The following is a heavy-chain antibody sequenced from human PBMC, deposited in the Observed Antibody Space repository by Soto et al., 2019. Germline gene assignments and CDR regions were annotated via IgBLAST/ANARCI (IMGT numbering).Heavy chain of an antibody. CDR2: IGGSGGST. CDR1: GFTFSSYA. V-gene: IGHV3-23*01. CDR3: AKDIDYDFWSGYSLDY. Sequence: LRLSCAASGFTFSSYAMSWVRQAPGKGLEWVSAIGGSGGSTYYADSVKGRFTISRDNSKNTLYLQMNSLRAEDTAVDYCAKDIDYDFWSGYSLDYWGQGNLVTVSS. J-gene: IGHJ4*02. D-gene: IGHD3-3*01.